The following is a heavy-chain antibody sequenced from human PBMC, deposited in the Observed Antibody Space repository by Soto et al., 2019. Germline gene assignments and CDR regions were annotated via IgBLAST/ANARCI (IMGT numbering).Heavy chain of an antibody. Sequence: QGQLVESGGGVVQPGRSLRLSCAASGFTFSSDTMHWVRQAPGKGLEWVAVISYDGSNKKYADSVKGRFSISRDNSKNTLYLQMNSLRVDDTAVYYCSHDGGYGSGSHFDTWGQGALVTVSS. D-gene: IGHD3-10*01. V-gene: IGHV3-30*04. CDR2: ISYDGSNK. CDR3: SHDGGYGSGSHFDT. CDR1: GFTFSSDT. J-gene: IGHJ4*02.